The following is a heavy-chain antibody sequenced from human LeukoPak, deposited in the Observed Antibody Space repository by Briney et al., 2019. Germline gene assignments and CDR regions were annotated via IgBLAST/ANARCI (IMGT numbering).Heavy chain of an antibody. V-gene: IGHV4-39*01. CDR2: IYYSGTT. CDR3: ARRGDILTDYAFGY. CDR1: GGSINSNIHH. Sequence: SETLSLTCSVSGGSINSNIHHWDWIRQAPGKGLEWIGNIYYSGTTSYNPSLKSRVTISVDTSKNQFSLRLSSVTAADTAVYYCARRGDILTDYAFGYWGQATLVTFSS. J-gene: IGHJ4*02. D-gene: IGHD3-9*01.